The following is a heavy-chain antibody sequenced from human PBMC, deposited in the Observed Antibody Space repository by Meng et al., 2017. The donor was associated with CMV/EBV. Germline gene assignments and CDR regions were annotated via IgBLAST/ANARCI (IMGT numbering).Heavy chain of an antibody. Sequence: SCAASGFTFSSYAMSWVRQAPGWGLEWVSVIYSGGSSTYYTGSVKGQFTISRDNSKNTLYLQMNSLRAEDTAVYYCAKAYDSSGYDYWGQGTLVTVSS. J-gene: IGHJ4*02. CDR1: GFTFSSYA. D-gene: IGHD3-22*01. CDR3: AKAYDSSGYDY. V-gene: IGHV3-23*03. CDR2: IYSGGSST.